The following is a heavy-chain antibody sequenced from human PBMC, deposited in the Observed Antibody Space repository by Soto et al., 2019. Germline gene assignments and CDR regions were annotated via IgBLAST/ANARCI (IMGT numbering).Heavy chain of an antibody. D-gene: IGHD3-9*01. CDR3: ARLTIAGRPRYFDY. CDR1: GGSISSYY. Sequence: ETLSLTCTVSGGSISSYYWSWIRQPPGKGLEWIGYIYYSGSTNYNPSLKSRVTISVDTSKNQFSLKLSSVTAADTAVYYCARLTIAGRPRYFDYWGQGTLVTVSS. CDR2: IYYSGST. V-gene: IGHV4-59*01. J-gene: IGHJ4*02.